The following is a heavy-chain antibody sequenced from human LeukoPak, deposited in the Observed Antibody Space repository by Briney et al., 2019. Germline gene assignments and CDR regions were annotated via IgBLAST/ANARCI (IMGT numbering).Heavy chain of an antibody. Sequence: SGGSLRLSCAASGFTFSNYWMNWVRQAPGKGLEWVANIKQDGGEKSYVDSVKGRFTISRDNAKNSLYLQMNSLRAEDMAVYYCAGNWGYAFDIWGQGTMVTVSS. V-gene: IGHV3-7*01. CDR3: AGNWGYAFDI. CDR2: IKQDGGEK. J-gene: IGHJ3*02. CDR1: GFTFSNYW. D-gene: IGHD7-27*01.